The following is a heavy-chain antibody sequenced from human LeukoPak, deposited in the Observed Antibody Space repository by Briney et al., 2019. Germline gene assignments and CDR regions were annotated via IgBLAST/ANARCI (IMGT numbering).Heavy chain of an antibody. D-gene: IGHD2-2*01. CDR1: RYTPTAYF. Sequence: ASVKVSCTASRYTPTAYFLHWVRQAPGQGLEWMGWINPNSGDTNYAQKFQGRVTMTRDTSITTAYMELSRLTSDDTAMYYCARDSIGDCAATSCYLAYWGQGTLVTVSS. V-gene: IGHV1-2*02. CDR2: INPNSGDT. J-gene: IGHJ4*02. CDR3: ARDSIGDCAATSCYLAY.